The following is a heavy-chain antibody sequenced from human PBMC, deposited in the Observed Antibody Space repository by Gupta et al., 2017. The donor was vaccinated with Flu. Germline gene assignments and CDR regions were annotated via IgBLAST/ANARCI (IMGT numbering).Heavy chain of an antibody. D-gene: IGHD4-17*01. CDR2: ITGTGRTT. J-gene: IGHJ4*02. CDR1: TFSDYL. V-gene: IGHV3-23*01. CDR3: ANNGDRGHTSDD. Sequence: TFSDYLLTWVRQAPGKGLEWVAAITGTGRTTYYADSVKGRFTISRDNSESTLYLQMNSLSVEDTAVYYCANNGDRGHTSDDWGQGTLVNVSS.